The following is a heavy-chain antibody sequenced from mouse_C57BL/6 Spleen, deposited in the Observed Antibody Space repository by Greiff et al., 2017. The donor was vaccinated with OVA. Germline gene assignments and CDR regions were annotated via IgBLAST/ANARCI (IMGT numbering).Heavy chain of an antibody. V-gene: IGHV3-6*01. CDR2: ISYDGSN. D-gene: IGHD1-1*01. J-gene: IGHJ4*01. CDR3: ARGGITTVVADYYSLDY. Sequence: EVKLQESGPGLVKPSQSLSLTCSVTGYSITSGYYWNWIRQFPGNKLEWMGYISYDGSNNYNPSLKNRISITRATSKNQFFLKLNSVTTEDTATYYCARGGITTVVADYYSLDYWGQGTSVTVSS. CDR1: GYSITSGYY.